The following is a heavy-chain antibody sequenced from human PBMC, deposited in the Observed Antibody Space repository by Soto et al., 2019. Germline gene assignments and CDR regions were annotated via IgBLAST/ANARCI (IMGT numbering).Heavy chain of an antibody. Sequence: PSETLSLTCAVEGGSFSGYYWSWIRQPPGKGLEWVGEINHSGSTNYNPSLKSRVTISVDTSKNQFSLKLSSVTAADTAVYYCARKYSSGWYHFDYWGQGTLVTVSS. CDR2: INHSGST. J-gene: IGHJ4*02. CDR1: GGSFSGYY. CDR3: ARKYSSGWYHFDY. D-gene: IGHD6-19*01. V-gene: IGHV4-34*01.